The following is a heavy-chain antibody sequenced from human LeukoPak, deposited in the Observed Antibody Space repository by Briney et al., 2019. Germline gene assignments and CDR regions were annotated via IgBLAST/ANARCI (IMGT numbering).Heavy chain of an antibody. Sequence: GGSLRLSCAASGFTFSRYWMNWVRQAPGKGLEWLANIKQDGSEKYYVDSVKGRFTISRDNAQNLVYLQLNSLRANDTAVYYCAGGAGWTSDIWGQGTLVIVSS. D-gene: IGHD6-19*01. V-gene: IGHV3-7*01. CDR1: GFTFSRYW. CDR3: AGGAGWTSDI. CDR2: IKQDGSEK. J-gene: IGHJ3*02.